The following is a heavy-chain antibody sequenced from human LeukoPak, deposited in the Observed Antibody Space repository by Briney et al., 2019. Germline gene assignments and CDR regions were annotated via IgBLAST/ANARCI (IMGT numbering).Heavy chain of an antibody. J-gene: IGHJ4*02. CDR2: ISYDGSNK. CDR3: AKPGRRGAPTHFDY. V-gene: IGHV3-30*18. Sequence: GGSLRLSCAVSGFTFSSYGMHWVRQAPGKGLEWVAVISYDGSNKYYADSVKGRFTISRDNSKNTLYLQMNSLRVEDTAVYYCAKPGRRGAPTHFDYWGQGTLVTVSS. CDR1: GFTFSSYG. D-gene: IGHD3-10*01.